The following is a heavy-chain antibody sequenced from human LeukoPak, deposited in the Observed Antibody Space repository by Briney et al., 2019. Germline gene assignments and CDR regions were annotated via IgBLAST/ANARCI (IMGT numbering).Heavy chain of an antibody. CDR3: ARDMIGTLLRFDP. D-gene: IGHD1-7*01. Sequence: PSETLSLTCAVYGGSFSGYYWSWIRQPPGKGLEWIGYIYYSGTTKYNPSLKSRVSISIDTSKNQYSLKLTSVTAADTAVYYCARDMIGTLLRFDPWGQGTLVTVSS. CDR1: GGSFSGYY. J-gene: IGHJ5*02. CDR2: IYYSGTT. V-gene: IGHV4-59*01.